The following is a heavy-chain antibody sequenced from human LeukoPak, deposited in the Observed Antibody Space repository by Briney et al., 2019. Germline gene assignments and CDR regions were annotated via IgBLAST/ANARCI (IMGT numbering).Heavy chain of an antibody. D-gene: IGHD3-3*01. V-gene: IGHV1-2*04. J-gene: IGHJ6*04. CDR1: GYTFTGYY. Sequence: ASVKVSCKASGYTFTGYYMHWVRQAPGQGLEWMGWINPNRGGTNYAQKFQGWVTMTRDTSISTAYMGLSRLRSDVSALYYCARESGSILGPMDVWGKGTTVTVSS. CDR2: INPNRGGT. CDR3: ARESGSILGPMDV.